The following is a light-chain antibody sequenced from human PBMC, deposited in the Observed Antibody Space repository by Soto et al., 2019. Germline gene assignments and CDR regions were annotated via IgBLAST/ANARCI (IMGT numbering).Light chain of an antibody. CDR2: GAS. CDR3: QQYGSSPRLT. V-gene: IGKV3-20*01. J-gene: IGKJ4*01. Sequence: EIVLTQSPGTLSLSPGERATLSCRGSQSVSSSYLAWYQQKPGQAPSLLIYGASSRATGIPDRFSGSGSGTDFTLTISRLEPEDFAVYYCQQYGSSPRLTFGGGTKVDIK. CDR1: QSVSSSY.